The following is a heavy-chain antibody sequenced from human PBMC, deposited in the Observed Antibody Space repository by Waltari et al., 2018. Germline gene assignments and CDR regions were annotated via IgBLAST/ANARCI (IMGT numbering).Heavy chain of an antibody. CDR2: GNPNRGET. CDR3: ARELLVVTSPYYGLDV. CDR1: GTTSTAYN. J-gene: IGHJ6*02. D-gene: IGHD2-15*01. V-gene: IGHV1-2*02. Sequence: QEHRRRSGAEVKKPGPQGKVTAKLSGTTSTAYNWPWGRRAPGKGLEGMGWGNPNRGETNYEQKVQGRVTMTRDTSISTAYMELSRLRSDDAAVYFCARELLVVTSPYYGLDVWGQGTTVTVSS.